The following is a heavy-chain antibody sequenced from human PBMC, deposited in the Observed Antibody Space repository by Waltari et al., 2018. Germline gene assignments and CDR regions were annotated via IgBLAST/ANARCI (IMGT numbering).Heavy chain of an antibody. CDR2: IYHSGST. J-gene: IGHJ6*03. V-gene: IGHV4-38-2*01. CDR1: GYSISSGYY. CDR3: ARGLLAAAGYYYYMDV. Sequence: QVQLQESGPGLVKPSETLSLTCAVSGYSISSGYYWGWHRQPPGKGLEWIGSIYHSGSTYYNPSLKSRVTISVDTSKNQFSLKLSSVTAADTAVYYCARGLLAAAGYYYYMDVWGKGTTVTISS. D-gene: IGHD6-13*01.